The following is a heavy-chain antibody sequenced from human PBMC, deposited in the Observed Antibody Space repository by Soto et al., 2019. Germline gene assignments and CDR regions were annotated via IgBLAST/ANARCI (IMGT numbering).Heavy chain of an antibody. Sequence: SVKVSCKASGGTFSSYAISWVRQAPGQGLEWMGGIIPIFGTANYAQKFQGRVTITADESTSTAYMELSSLRSEDTAVYYCARGLRSYDRPGYGMDVWGQGTTVTVSS. CDR3: ARGLRSYDRPGYGMDV. CDR2: IIPIFGTA. D-gene: IGHD1-26*01. J-gene: IGHJ6*02. V-gene: IGHV1-69*13. CDR1: GGTFSSYA.